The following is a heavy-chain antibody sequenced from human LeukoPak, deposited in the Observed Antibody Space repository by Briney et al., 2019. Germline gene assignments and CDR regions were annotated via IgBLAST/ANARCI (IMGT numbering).Heavy chain of an antibody. J-gene: IGHJ4*02. CDR3: AKDHITMVRGVIPY. CDR1: GGSISSSSYY. D-gene: IGHD3-10*01. CDR2: IYYSGST. Sequence: PSETLSLTCTVSGGSISSSSYYWGWIRQPPGKGLEWIGSIYYSGSTYYNPSLKSRVTISVDTSKNQFSLKLSSVTAADTAVYYCAKDHITMVRGVIPYWGQGTLVTVSS. V-gene: IGHV4-39*02.